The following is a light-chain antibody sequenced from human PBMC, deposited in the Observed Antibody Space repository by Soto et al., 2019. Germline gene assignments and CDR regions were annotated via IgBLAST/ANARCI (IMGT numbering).Light chain of an antibody. J-gene: IGKJ5*01. CDR3: QQANSFPIT. Sequence: DIQMTQSPSSLSASVGDRGTITCRARQSIRNDLGWYQQKPGKAPELLIYTASTLHSGVPSRFSGSGSGTDFTLTISSLQPEDFATYYCQQANSFPITFGQGTRLEI. V-gene: IGKV1-17*01. CDR1: QSIRND. CDR2: TAS.